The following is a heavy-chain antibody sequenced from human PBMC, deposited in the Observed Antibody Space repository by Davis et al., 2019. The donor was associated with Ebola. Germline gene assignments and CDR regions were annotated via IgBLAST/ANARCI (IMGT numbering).Heavy chain of an antibody. CDR3: TTPPTMFVVGANYYYYYMDV. CDR2: IWFDGSYK. V-gene: IGHV3-33*08. J-gene: IGHJ6*03. CDR1: GFTFSSYG. D-gene: IGHD1-26*01. Sequence: GESLKISCAASGFTFSSYGMHWVRQAPGKGLEWVAVIWFDGSYKYYADSVKGRFTISRDDSKNTLYLQMNSLRAEDTAVYYCTTPPTMFVVGANYYYYYMDVWGKGTTVTVSS.